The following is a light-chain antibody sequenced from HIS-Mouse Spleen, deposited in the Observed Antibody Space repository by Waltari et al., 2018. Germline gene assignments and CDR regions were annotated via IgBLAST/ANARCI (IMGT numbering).Light chain of an antibody. CDR2: KAS. Sequence: DIQMTQSPSTLSASVGDRVTITCRASQSISSWLAWYQQKPGKDPKSLIYKASSLESGVPSRFSGSGSGTEFTLTISSLQPDDFATYYCQQYNSYSRTFGQGTKVEIK. J-gene: IGKJ1*01. CDR1: QSISSW. V-gene: IGKV1-5*03. CDR3: QQYNSYSRT.